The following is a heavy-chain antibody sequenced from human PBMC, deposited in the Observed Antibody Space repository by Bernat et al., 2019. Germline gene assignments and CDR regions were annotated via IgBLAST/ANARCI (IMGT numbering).Heavy chain of an antibody. J-gene: IGHJ4*02. Sequence: EVQLVESGGGLVQPGGSLRLSCAASGFTFSTYSMNWVRQAPGKGLEWVSYIGSSDTTIYYADSVKGRFTISRDNAEKSLYVQMNSLRAEDTAVYYCARGNSGLLDYWGQGTLVTVSS. CDR1: GFTFSTYS. CDR3: ARGNSGLLDY. V-gene: IGHV3-48*04. D-gene: IGHD6-19*01. CDR2: IGSSDTTI.